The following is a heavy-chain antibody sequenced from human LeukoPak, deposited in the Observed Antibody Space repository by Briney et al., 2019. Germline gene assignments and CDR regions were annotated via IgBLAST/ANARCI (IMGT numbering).Heavy chain of an antibody. D-gene: IGHD3-22*01. J-gene: IGHJ3*02. CDR2: IIPIFHTT. CDR3: ARDIPGSSGYFNDAFDM. CDR1: GGTFSSYA. V-gene: IGHV1-69*05. Sequence: ASVKVSCKASGGTFSSYAISWVRQAPGQGLEWMGRIIPIFHTTNYAQKLQGRVTITTEQSTSTAYMELSSLRSEDTAVYYCARDIPGSSGYFNDAFDMWGQGTMVTVSS.